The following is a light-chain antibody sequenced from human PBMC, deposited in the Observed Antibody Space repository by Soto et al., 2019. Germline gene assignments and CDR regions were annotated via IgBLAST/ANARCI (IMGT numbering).Light chain of an antibody. Sequence: EIVMTQSPATLSVSPGERATLSCRASQSVSSNLAWYQQKPGQAPRLLIYAASSRATGTPGRFSGSGSGTDFPLTISSLQSEDFAFYYCQQYNNWPQTFGQGTKVEIK. J-gene: IGKJ1*01. CDR1: QSVSSN. V-gene: IGKV3-15*01. CDR3: QQYNNWPQT. CDR2: AAS.